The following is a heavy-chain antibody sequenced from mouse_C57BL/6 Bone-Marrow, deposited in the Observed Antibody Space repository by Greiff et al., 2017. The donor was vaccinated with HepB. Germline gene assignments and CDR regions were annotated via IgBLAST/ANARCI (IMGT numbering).Heavy chain of an antibody. CDR3: DSEGDPGFDY. CDR1: GFSLTSSG. CDR2: IWGVGST. J-gene: IGHJ2*01. Sequence: ESGPGLVAPSQSLSITCTVSGFSLTSSGVDWVRQSPVTGLEWLGGIWGVGSTNYNSAPKSRLGISKDNSKSQVFLKMNSLQTDDTAMYYRDSEGDPGFDYWGKVTTLTVSS. V-gene: IGHV2-6*01.